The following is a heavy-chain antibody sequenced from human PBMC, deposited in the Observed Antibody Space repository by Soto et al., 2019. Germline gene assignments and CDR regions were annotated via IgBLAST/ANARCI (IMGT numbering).Heavy chain of an antibody. CDR2: ISSSSSYI. Sequence: GGSLRLSCAASGFTFRSYSMNWVRQAPGKGLEWVSSISSSSSYIYYADSVKGRFTISRDNAKNSLYLQMNSLRAEDTAVYYCERALGVAGINYYYGMDVWGQGTTVTVSS. CDR3: ERALGVAGINYYYGMDV. CDR1: GFTFRSYS. V-gene: IGHV3-21*01. D-gene: IGHD6-19*01. J-gene: IGHJ6*02.